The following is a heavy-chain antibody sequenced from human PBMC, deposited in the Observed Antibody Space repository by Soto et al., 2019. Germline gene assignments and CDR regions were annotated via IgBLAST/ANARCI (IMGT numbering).Heavy chain of an antibody. CDR3: VRNGEKYFDS. Sequence: SATLSLTCAVSGGSVISSNWWSWVRQPPGEGLEWIGEMHHSGRANSNPSLKSRVTISLDKSKNQVSLKFNSVTAADTALYYCVRNGEKYFDSWGQGTPVTVSS. CDR2: MHHSGRA. J-gene: IGHJ4*02. CDR1: GGSVISSNW. V-gene: IGHV4-4*02.